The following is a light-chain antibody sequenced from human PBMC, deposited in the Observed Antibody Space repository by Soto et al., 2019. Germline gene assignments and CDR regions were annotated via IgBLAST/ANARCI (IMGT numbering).Light chain of an antibody. V-gene: IGKV1-6*01. CDR1: QGIRSE. Sequence: AIQMTQSPSSLSASLGDRVTITCRASQGIRSELGWYQQKPGKAPNLLIYTASSLQSGVPSRFSGSGSGTDFTLTISSLQPEDFATYYCIQDYNYPLTFGGGTKVDI. J-gene: IGKJ4*01. CDR3: IQDYNYPLT. CDR2: TAS.